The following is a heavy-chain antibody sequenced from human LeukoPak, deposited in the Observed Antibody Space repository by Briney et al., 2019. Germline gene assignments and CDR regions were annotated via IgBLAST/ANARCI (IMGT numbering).Heavy chain of an antibody. V-gene: IGHV3-23*01. D-gene: IGHD3-22*01. CDR1: GFTFSNYA. CDR2: ISGSGGST. Sequence: GGSLRLSCAVSGFTFSNYAMSWVRQAPGKGVEWVSHISGSGGSTYYADSVKGRFTISRDNSKNTLYLQVNSLRADDTAVYYCAKGFYYDSSAYFDYWGQGTLVTVSS. J-gene: IGHJ4*02. CDR3: AKGFYYDSSAYFDY.